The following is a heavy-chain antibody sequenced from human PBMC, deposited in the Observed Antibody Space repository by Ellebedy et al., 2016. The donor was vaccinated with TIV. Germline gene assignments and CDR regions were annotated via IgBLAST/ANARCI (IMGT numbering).Heavy chain of an antibody. J-gene: IGHJ4*02. D-gene: IGHD6-19*01. CDR3: ARGGRDQWLIDY. Sequence: PGGSLRLSCVASGFTFSNYNMNWVRQSPGKGLEWVSSIRSTGSDKYYADSVKGRFSISRDNSKNTLYVQMNSLRAEDTAVYYCARGGRDQWLIDYWGQGTLVTVSS. V-gene: IGHV3-21*01. CDR1: GFTFSNYN. CDR2: IRSTGSDK.